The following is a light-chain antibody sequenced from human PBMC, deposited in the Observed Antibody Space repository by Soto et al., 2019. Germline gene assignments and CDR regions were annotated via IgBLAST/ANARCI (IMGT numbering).Light chain of an antibody. J-gene: IGKJ2*01. CDR3: QQYGSTPMYT. CDR1: QSVSSSY. CDR2: GAS. V-gene: IGKV3-20*01. Sequence: EIVLTQSPGTLSLSPGERATLSCRASQSVSSSYLAWYQQKPGQAPRLLIYGASSSATGIPDRFSGSGSGTGFTLTISRLEPEDFAVYYCQQYGSTPMYTFGQGTKLEIK.